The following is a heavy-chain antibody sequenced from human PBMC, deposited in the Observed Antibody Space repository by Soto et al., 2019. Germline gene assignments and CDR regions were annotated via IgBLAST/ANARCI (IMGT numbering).Heavy chain of an antibody. CDR2: SYYSGST. CDR1: GPSVSSRCYY. V-gene: IGHV4-61*01. Sequence: SETLSLTCSVSGPSVSSRCYYWSWIRQPPGKGREWIGFSYYSGSTNYSPTLKSLVTITVDTSKHQFSLKLSSVTAADTAVYYCATAPILGYCSGGSCYPRRYYYYGMDVWGQGTTVTVSS. D-gene: IGHD2-15*01. J-gene: IGHJ6*02. CDR3: ATAPILGYCSGGSCYPRRYYYYGMDV.